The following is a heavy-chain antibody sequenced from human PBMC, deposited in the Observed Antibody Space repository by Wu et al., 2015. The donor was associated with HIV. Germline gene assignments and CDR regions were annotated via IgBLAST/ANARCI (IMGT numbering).Heavy chain of an antibody. J-gene: IGHJ4*02. CDR1: GGTFSSYT. CDR3: ARDRFYGSGSYLY. D-gene: IGHD3-10*01. V-gene: IGHV1-69*05. Sequence: QVQLAQSGAEVKKPGSSVRVSCKASGGTFSSYTFNWVRQAPGQGLEWMGGIIPPFGTPNYAQKFQGRVTITTDESTATVYMELSSLRSEDTAVYYCARDRFYGSGSYLYWGQGTLVTVSS. CDR2: IIPPFGTP.